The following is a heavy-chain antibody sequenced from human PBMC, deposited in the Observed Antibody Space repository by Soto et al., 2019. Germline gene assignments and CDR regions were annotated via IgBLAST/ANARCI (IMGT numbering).Heavy chain of an antibody. V-gene: IGHV3-49*04. D-gene: IGHD2-2*01. CDR2: IRSKAYGGTT. Sequence: GGSLRLSCTASGFTFGDYAMSWVRQAPRKGLEWVGFIRSKAYGGTTEYAASVKGRFTISRDDSKSIAYLQMNSLKTEDTAVYYCTRQVGYCSSTSCYWAYGDYYYGMDVWGQGTTVTVSS. CDR3: TRQVGYCSSTSCYWAYGDYYYGMDV. CDR1: GFTFGDYA. J-gene: IGHJ6*02.